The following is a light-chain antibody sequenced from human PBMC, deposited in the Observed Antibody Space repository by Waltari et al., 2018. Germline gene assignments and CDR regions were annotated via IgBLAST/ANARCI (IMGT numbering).Light chain of an antibody. CDR3: CSYAGSYTWV. CDR1: SSAVGGYNS. V-gene: IGLV2-11*01. CDR2: DVT. Sequence: QSALTQPRSVSGSPGQSVTISCPGTSSAVGGYNSASWYQQHPGKAPKLIIYDVTKRPAGVPDRFSGSKSGNTASLTISGLQAEDEADYYCCSYAGSYTWVFGGGTKLTVL. J-gene: IGLJ2*01.